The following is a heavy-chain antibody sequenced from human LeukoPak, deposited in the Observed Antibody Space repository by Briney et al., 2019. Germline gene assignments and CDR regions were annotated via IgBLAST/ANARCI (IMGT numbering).Heavy chain of an antibody. J-gene: IGHJ6*02. Sequence: ASVKVSCKASGGTFIGYAINWVRQAPGQGLEWMGGIIPIFGTSNYAQRFQGRVTISADESTSTAYMELSSLRSEDTAVYYCASPMVYDTYYYYHGMDVWGQGTTVTVSS. D-gene: IGHD2-8*01. V-gene: IGHV1-69*13. CDR2: IIPIFGTS. CDR1: GGTFIGYA. CDR3: ASPMVYDTYYYYHGMDV.